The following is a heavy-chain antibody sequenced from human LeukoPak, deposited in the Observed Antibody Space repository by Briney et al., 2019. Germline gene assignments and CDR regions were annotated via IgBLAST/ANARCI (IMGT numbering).Heavy chain of an antibody. D-gene: IGHD1-26*01. CDR2: IYYSGST. V-gene: IGHV4-39*01. CDR1: GGSISSSSYY. Sequence: SETLSLTCTVSGGSISSSSYYWGWICQPPGKGLEWIGSIYYSGSTYYNPSLKSRVTISVDTSKNQFSLKLSSVTAADTAVYYCARRGRRELLGFDYWGQGTLVTVSS. CDR3: ARRGRRELLGFDY. J-gene: IGHJ4*02.